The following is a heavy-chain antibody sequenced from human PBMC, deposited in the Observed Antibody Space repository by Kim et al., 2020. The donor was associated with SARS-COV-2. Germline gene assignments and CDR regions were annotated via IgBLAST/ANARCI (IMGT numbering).Heavy chain of an antibody. Sequence: GGSLRLSCAASGFTFSSYEMNWVRQAPGKGLEWVSYISSSGSTIYYADSVKGRFTISRDNAKNSLYLQMNSLRAEDTAVYYCARGDYGDDDWYFDLWGRGTLVTVSS. D-gene: IGHD4-17*01. CDR1: GFTFSSYE. CDR2: ISSSGSTI. CDR3: ARGDYGDDDWYFDL. V-gene: IGHV3-48*03. J-gene: IGHJ2*01.